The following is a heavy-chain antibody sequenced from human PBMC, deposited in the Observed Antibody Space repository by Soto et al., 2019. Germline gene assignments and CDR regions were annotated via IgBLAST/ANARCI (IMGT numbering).Heavy chain of an antibody. CDR2: IYSGGST. J-gene: IGHJ4*02. CDR3: GRRGPGHYFDY. CDR1: GFTVSSNY. D-gene: IGHD2-8*02. V-gene: IGHV3-53*01. Sequence: GGSLRLSCAASGFTVSSNYMSWVRQAPGKGLEWVAVIYSGGSTYYADSVKGRVTISRDNSKNTLYLQLNSVRAEDTAVYYCGRRGPGHYFDYWGQGTMVTVSS.